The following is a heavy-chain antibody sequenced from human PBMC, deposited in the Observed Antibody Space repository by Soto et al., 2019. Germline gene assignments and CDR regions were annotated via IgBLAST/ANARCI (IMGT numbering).Heavy chain of an antibody. J-gene: IGHJ6*02. Sequence: QVQLVQSGAEVKKPGSSVKVSCKASGGTFSSYAISWVRQAPGQGLEWMGGIIPIFGTANYAQKFQGRFTITADESTSTAYMELSSLRSEDTAVYYCARGGYCSGGSCYDYYGMDVWGQGTTVTVSS. CDR2: IIPIFGTA. CDR1: GGTFSSYA. CDR3: ARGGYCSGGSCYDYYGMDV. D-gene: IGHD2-15*01. V-gene: IGHV1-69*01.